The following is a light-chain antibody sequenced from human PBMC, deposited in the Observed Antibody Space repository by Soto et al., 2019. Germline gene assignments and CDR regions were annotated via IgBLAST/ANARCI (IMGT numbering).Light chain of an antibody. J-gene: IGKJ1*01. Sequence: DIQMTQSPSTLSGSVGDRVTITCRASQTISSWLAWYQQKPGKAPKLLIHKASTLKSGVPSRFRGSGSGTEFTLTISSQQPDDFASYYCQHYNSYSEAFGQGTKVELK. CDR2: KAS. CDR3: QHYNSYSEA. V-gene: IGKV1-5*03. CDR1: QTISSW.